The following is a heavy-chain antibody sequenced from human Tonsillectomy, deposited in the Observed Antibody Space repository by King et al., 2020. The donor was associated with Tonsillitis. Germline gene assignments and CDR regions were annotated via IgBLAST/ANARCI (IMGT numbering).Heavy chain of an antibody. CDR2: IKSKTDGGTT. CDR3: TTALWWELDYSPPY. J-gene: IGHJ4*02. CDR1: GFTFSNAW. D-gene: IGHD2-15*01. V-gene: IGHV3-15*01. Sequence: VQLVESGGGLVKPGGSLRLSCAASGFTFSNAWMSWVRQAPGKGLEWVGRIKSKTDGGTTDYAAPVKGRFTISRDDSKNTLYLQMNSLKTEDTAVYYCTTALWWELDYSPPYWRQGTLVTVSS.